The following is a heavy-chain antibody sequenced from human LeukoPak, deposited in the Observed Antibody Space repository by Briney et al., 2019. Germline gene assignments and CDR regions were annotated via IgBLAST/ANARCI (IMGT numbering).Heavy chain of an antibody. CDR3: VTNILDTKDTDY. J-gene: IGHJ4*02. D-gene: IGHD5-18*01. Sequence: PGWSLRLSCAASGFTFSSYAMTWVRQAPGQGLAGVANIKYDGSEKYYVDSVKGRFTISRDNTKNSLHLQMNSLSAEDTAVYYCVTNILDTKDTDYWGQGTLVTVSP. CDR1: GFTFSSYA. V-gene: IGHV3-7*01. CDR2: IKYDGSEK.